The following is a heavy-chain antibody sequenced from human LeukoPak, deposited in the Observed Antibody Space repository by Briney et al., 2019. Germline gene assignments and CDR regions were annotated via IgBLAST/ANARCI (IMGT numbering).Heavy chain of an antibody. CDR3: ARLQWHSGFDP. Sequence: PGGSLRLSCAASGFTFSSYSMNWVRQAPGKWLEWVSSISSSSSYIYYADSVKGRFTISRDNAKNSLYLQMNSLRAEDTAVYYCARLQWHSGFDPWGQGTLVTVSS. J-gene: IGHJ5*02. D-gene: IGHD6-19*01. V-gene: IGHV3-21*01. CDR1: GFTFSSYS. CDR2: ISSSSSYI.